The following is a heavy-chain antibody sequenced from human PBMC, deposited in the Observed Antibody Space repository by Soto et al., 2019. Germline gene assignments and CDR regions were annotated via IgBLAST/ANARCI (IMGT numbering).Heavy chain of an antibody. Sequence: QVQLVQSGAEVKKPGASVKVSCKASGYTFTSYYMHWVRQAPGQGLEWMGIINPSGGSTFYAQKFQGSVTMTRDTSTSTVYMELSRLRSEDTAVYYCVRGVVVAATDAFDIWGQGTMVTVSS. CDR2: INPSGGST. V-gene: IGHV1-46*03. D-gene: IGHD2-15*01. J-gene: IGHJ3*02. CDR1: GYTFTSYY. CDR3: VRGVVVAATDAFDI.